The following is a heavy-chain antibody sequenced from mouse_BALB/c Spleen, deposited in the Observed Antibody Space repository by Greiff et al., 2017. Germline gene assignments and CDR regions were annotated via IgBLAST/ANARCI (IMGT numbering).Heavy chain of an antibody. J-gene: IGHJ3*01. Sequence: QVQLQQSGAELVRPGSSVKISCKASGYAFSSYWMNWVKQRPGQGLEWIGQIYPGDGDTNYNGKFKGKATLTADKSSSTAYMQLSSLTSEDSAVYFCARGGYAAWFAYWGQGTLVTVSA. CDR2: IYPGDGDT. D-gene: IGHD2-2*01. CDR3: ARGGYAAWFAY. CDR1: GYAFSSYW. V-gene: IGHV1-80*01.